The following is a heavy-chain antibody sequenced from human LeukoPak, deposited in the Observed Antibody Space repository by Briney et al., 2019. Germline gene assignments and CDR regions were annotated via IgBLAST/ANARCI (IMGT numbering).Heavy chain of an antibody. CDR1: GFTFSDYY. D-gene: IGHD3-3*01. CDR2: ISSSGSTI. V-gene: IGHV3-11*04. J-gene: IGHJ6*03. CDR3: ARVTIFADYYMDV. Sequence: GGSLRLSCAASGFTFSDYYMSWIRQAPGKGLEWVSYISSSGSTIYYADSVKGRFTISRDNAKNSLYLQMNSLRAEDTAVYYCARVTIFADYYMDVWGKGTTVTVSS.